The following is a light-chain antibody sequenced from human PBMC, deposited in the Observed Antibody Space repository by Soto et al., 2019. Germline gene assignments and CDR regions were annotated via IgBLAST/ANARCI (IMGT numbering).Light chain of an antibody. Sequence: EIVMTQSPATLSVSPGERATLSCRASQSISSNLAWYQQKPGQAPRLLMFRTSSRATGFPARFSGSGSGTEFNLTISSLQSEDFGVYYCQQRSNWRSITFGQGTRLEIK. CDR3: QQRSNWRSIT. V-gene: IGKV3-15*01. CDR2: RTS. CDR1: QSISSN. J-gene: IGKJ5*01.